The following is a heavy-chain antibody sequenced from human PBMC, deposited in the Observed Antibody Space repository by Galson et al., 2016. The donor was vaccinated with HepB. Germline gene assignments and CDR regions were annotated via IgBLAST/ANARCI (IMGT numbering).Heavy chain of an antibody. CDR2: INPDSGVT. Sequence: SVKVSCKASGYTFTGYYMHWVRQAPGQGLEWMGWINPDSGVTSYAQKFQGRVTMAKDTSISTVYMELSRLKSDDTAIYYCARDRYSGSYYVGAFDIWGQGTMVTVS. CDR3: ARDRYSGSYYVGAFDI. CDR1: GYTFTGYY. D-gene: IGHD1-26*01. J-gene: IGHJ3*02. V-gene: IGHV1-2*02.